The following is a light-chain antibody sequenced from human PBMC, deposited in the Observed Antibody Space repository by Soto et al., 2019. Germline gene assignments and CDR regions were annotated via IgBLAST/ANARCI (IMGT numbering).Light chain of an antibody. CDR2: GAS. CDR3: QQYNNWPPIN. Sequence: EIVMTQSPATLSVSPVEIATLYFMSSQSVSSNLAWYQQKPGQAPRLLIYGASTRATGIPARFSGSGSGTEFTLTIRSLQSEDFAVYYCQQYNNWPPINCGQGTRREIK. J-gene: IGKJ5*01. V-gene: IGKV3-15*01. CDR1: QSVSSN.